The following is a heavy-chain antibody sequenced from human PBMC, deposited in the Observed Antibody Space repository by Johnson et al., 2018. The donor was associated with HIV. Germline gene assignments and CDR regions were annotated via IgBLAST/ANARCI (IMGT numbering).Heavy chain of an antibody. CDR2: ISGSDGAI. CDR1: GFTFSDYY. J-gene: IGHJ3*02. D-gene: IGHD2-8*01. V-gene: IGHV3-11*04. CDR3: ARSVNAGRPFDI. Sequence: QVYLVESGGGLVKPGGSLRLSCAASGFTFSDYYMSWIRQAPGKGLEWVSYISGSDGAIWYADSVKGRFTVSRDNAKNSFYLQMNSLRAEDTAVYYCARSVNAGRPFDIWGQGTLVTVSS.